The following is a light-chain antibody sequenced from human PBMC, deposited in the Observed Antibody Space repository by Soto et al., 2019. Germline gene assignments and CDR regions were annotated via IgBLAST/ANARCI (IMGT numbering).Light chain of an antibody. V-gene: IGKV3-11*01. CDR1: QSVSSR. CDR2: GAS. Sequence: EIVFTQSPATLSLSPGERASLSCRASQSVSSRLAWYQRKPGQAPSLLIYGASNRATGIAARFSGIGSGTDCTLTISRLEPEDFAVYDCQQRSNWTQTFGQGTMVDIK. J-gene: IGKJ1*01. CDR3: QQRSNWTQT.